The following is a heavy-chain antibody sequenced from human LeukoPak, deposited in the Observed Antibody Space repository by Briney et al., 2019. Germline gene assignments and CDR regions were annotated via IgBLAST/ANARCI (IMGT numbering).Heavy chain of an antibody. D-gene: IGHD3-22*01. CDR3: ARDPSIYYYDSSGSGFDY. Sequence: ASVKVSCKASGYTFTSYGISWVRQAPGQGLEWMGRISAYNGNTNYAQKLQGRVTMTTDTSTSTAYMELRSLRSDDTAVYYCARDPSIYYYDSSGSGFDYWGQGTLVTVSS. V-gene: IGHV1-18*01. J-gene: IGHJ4*02. CDR1: GYTFTSYG. CDR2: ISAYNGNT.